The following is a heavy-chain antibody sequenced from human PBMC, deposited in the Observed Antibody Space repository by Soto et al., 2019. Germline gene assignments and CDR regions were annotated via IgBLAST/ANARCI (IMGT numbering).Heavy chain of an antibody. CDR2: IIPIFGTA. J-gene: IGHJ6*04. CDR1: GGTFSSYA. V-gene: IGHV1-69*13. Sequence: SVKVSCKASGGTFSSYAISWVRQAPGQGLEWMGGIIPIFGTANYAQKFQGRVTITADESTSTAYMELSSLRSEDTAVYYCAIRGYSYGYDYYYGMDVWGKGTTVTVSS. D-gene: IGHD5-18*01. CDR3: AIRGYSYGYDYYYGMDV.